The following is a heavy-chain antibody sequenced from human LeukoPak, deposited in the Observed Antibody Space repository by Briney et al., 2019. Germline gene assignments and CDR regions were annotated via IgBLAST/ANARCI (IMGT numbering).Heavy chain of an antibody. CDR1: GFTFSIYS. D-gene: IGHD6-13*01. J-gene: IGHJ6*02. Sequence: GVSLRLFCAASGFTFSIYSMNGARQAPGKGGEGVSSSSNSSSFIYYADAVKRRFTTTRDNSKNSLYLQMNSLRTEDTALYYCAKEKVTAAVYYGMDVWRQGTTVTVSS. CDR2: SSNSSSFI. CDR3: AKEKVTAAVYYGMDV. V-gene: IGHV3-21*04.